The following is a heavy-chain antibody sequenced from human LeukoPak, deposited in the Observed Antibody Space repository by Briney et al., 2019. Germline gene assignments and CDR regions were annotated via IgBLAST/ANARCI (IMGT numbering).Heavy chain of an antibody. J-gene: IGHJ6*03. V-gene: IGHV4-34*01. CDR3: ARVAIFGVVIIRYYYYMDV. CDR2: INHSGST. CDR1: GGSFSGYY. D-gene: IGHD3-3*01. Sequence: PSETLSLTCAVYGGSFSGYYWSWIRQPPGKGLEWIGEINHSGSTNYNPSLKSRVTISVDTSKNQFSLKLSSVTAADTAVYYCARVAIFGVVIIRYYYYMDVWGKGTTVTVSS.